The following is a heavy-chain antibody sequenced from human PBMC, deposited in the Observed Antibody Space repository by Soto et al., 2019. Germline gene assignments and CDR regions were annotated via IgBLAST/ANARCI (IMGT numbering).Heavy chain of an antibody. D-gene: IGHD6-13*01. CDR2: IWYDGSNK. V-gene: IGHV3-33*01. Sequence: QVQLVESGGGVVQPGRSLRLSCAASGFTFSSYGMHWVRQAPGKGLEWVAVIWYDGSNKYYADSVKGRFTISRDNSKNTLYLQMNSLRAEDTAVYYCAGDKKEYSSSWEGWFDPWGQGTLVTVSS. J-gene: IGHJ5*02. CDR3: AGDKKEYSSSWEGWFDP. CDR1: GFTFSSYG.